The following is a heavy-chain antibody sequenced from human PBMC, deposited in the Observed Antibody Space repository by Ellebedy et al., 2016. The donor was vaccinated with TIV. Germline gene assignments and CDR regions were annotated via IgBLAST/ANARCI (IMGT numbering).Heavy chain of an antibody. J-gene: IGHJ3*02. D-gene: IGHD3-9*01. CDR2: ISGYNGNT. Sequence: AASVKVSCKASGYTFTSYGITWVREAPGQGLEWMGWISGYNGNTHYAQKFQGRVTLTIDTSTSTAYMELKSLESDDTAVYYCARDRTTSSYDILAGLRVASDIWGQGTIVTVSS. CDR3: ARDRTTSSYDILAGLRVASDI. CDR1: GYTFTSYG. V-gene: IGHV1-18*01.